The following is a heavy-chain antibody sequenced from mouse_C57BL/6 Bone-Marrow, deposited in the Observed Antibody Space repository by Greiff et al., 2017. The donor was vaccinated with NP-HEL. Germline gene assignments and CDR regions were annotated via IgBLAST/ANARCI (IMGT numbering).Heavy chain of an antibody. CDR2: ISNGGGTT. CDR1: GFTFSDYY. Sequence: EVHLVESGGGLVQPGGSLKLSCAASGFTFSDYYMYWVRQTPEKRLEWVAYISNGGGTTYYPDTVKGRFTISRDNAKNTLYLQMSRLKSEDTAMYYCARQGLIYYDSPWFAYWGQGTLVTVSA. J-gene: IGHJ3*01. D-gene: IGHD2-4*01. V-gene: IGHV5-12*01. CDR3: ARQGLIYYDSPWFAY.